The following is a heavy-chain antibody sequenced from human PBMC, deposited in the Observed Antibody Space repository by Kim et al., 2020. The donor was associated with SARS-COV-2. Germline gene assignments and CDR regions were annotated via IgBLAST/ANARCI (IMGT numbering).Heavy chain of an antibody. CDR2: ISYDGSNK. D-gene: IGHD2-15*01. CDR1: GFSFSSYA. CDR3: ARVGWPQAPPYYGMDV. Sequence: GGSLRLSCAASGFSFSSYAMHWVRQAPGKGLEWVAVISYDGSNKYYADSVKGRFTISRDNSKNTLFLQMNSLRAEDTATYYCARVGWPQAPPYYGMDVWGQGTTVTVSS. J-gene: IGHJ6*02. V-gene: IGHV3-30-3*01.